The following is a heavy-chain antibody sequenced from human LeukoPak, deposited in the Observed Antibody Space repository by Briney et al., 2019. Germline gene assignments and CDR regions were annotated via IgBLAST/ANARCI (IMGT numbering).Heavy chain of an antibody. J-gene: IGHJ4*02. CDR3: AKGGGYSNSYFDY. Sequence: GRSLRLSCAASGFTFDDYAMHWVRQAPGKGLEWVSGISWNSGSIGYADSVKGRFTISRDNAKNSLYLQMNSLRAEDMALYYCAKGGGYSNSYFDYWGQGTLVTVSS. D-gene: IGHD4-11*01. CDR2: ISWNSGSI. V-gene: IGHV3-9*03. CDR1: GFTFDDYA.